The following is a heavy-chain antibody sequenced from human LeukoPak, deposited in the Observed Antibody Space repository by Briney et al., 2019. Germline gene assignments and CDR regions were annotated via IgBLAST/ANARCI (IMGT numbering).Heavy chain of an antibody. CDR3: AEVIAGYGSGSYFSYYYYMDV. CDR1: GGSFSGYY. Sequence: SETLSHTCAVYGGSFSGYYWGWIRQPPGKGLEWIGSIYYSGSTYYNPSLKSRVTISVDTSKNQFSLKLSSVTAADTAVYYCAEVIAGYGSGSYFSYYYYMDVWGKGTTVTVSS. CDR2: IYYSGST. D-gene: IGHD3-10*01. V-gene: IGHV4-34*01. J-gene: IGHJ6*03.